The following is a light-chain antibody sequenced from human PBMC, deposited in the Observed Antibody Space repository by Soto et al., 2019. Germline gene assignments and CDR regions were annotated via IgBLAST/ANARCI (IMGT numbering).Light chain of an antibody. CDR3: QQYGTSPLT. V-gene: IGKV3-20*01. CDR2: GAS. J-gene: IGKJ4*01. Sequence: EIVLTQSPGTLSLSAGEGVSLSCRASQTVANNYLAWYQQKPDQAPRLLIFGASNRATGVPARFSGSGSGTDFTLSISRLEPEDLAVYYCQQYGTSPLTVGGGARLEVK. CDR1: QTVANNY.